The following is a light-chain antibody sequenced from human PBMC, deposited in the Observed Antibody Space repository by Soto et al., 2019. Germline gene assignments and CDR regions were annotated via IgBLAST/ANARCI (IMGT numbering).Light chain of an antibody. CDR1: QSVSSN. V-gene: IGKV3-15*01. Sequence: EIVMTQSPVTLSVSPGERATLSCRASQSVSSNLAWYQQKPGQAPRLLIYGASTRATGVPARFSGSGSGTEFTLTISSLQSEDFAVYYSQHYNNWPPWTFRQGTKVEIK. J-gene: IGKJ1*01. CDR2: GAS. CDR3: QHYNNWPPWT.